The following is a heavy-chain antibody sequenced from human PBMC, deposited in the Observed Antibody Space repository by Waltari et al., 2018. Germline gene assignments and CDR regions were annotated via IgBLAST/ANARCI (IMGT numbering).Heavy chain of an antibody. CDR2: FWYDGXXK. CDR3: AKDGGWXPEYNXFDP. CDR1: GFTFSSYG. Sequence: VQXVESGGGVVQPGRSLRLSCAASGFTFSSYGMHWVRPAPGKGREWVAVFWYDGXXKYYADSVXGRFXISRDNSKNTLYLQMNSLRAEDTTVYYCAKDGGWXPEYNXFDPWGQGTXVXVXS. V-gene: IGHV3-33*06. D-gene: IGHD2-15*01. J-gene: IGHJ5*02.